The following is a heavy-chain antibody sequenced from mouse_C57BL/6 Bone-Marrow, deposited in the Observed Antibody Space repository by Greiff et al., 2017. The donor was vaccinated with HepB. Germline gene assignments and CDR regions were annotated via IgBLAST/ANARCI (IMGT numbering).Heavy chain of an antibody. CDR3: ARFLYGNDRENFDY. D-gene: IGHD2-2*01. J-gene: IGHJ2*01. CDR2: INPNNGGT. Sequence: VQLQQSGPELVKPGASVKISCKASGYTFTDYYMNWVKQSHGKSLEWIGDINPNNGGTSYNQKFKGKATLTVDKSSSTAYMELRSLTSEDSAVYYCARFLYGNDRENFDYWGQGTTLTVAS. V-gene: IGHV1-26*01. CDR1: GYTFTDYY.